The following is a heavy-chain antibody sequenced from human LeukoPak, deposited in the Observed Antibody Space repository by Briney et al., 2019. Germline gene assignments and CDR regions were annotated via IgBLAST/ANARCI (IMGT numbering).Heavy chain of an antibody. CDR2: IIPIFGTA. V-gene: IGHV1-69*06. CDR1: GGTFSSCA. J-gene: IGHJ5*02. CDR3: AKEEDGSGSYYNGNWFDP. Sequence: SVKVSCKASGGTFSSCAISWVRQAPGQGLEWMGGIIPIFGTANYAQKFQGRVTITADKSTSTAYMELSSLRSEDTAVYYCAKEEDGSGSYYNGNWFDPWGQGTLVTVSS. D-gene: IGHD3-10*01.